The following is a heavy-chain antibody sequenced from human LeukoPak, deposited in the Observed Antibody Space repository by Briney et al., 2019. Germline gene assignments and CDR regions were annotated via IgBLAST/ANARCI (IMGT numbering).Heavy chain of an antibody. J-gene: IGHJ6*02. Sequence: PGRSLRLSCAASGFTFSSYGMTWVRQAPGKGLEWVSAISGGGGGTFYADSVKGRFTISRDNSKNTLYLQMNSLSAEDTAVYYCAKDLGGKPYYYYGMDVWGQGTTVTVSS. CDR1: GFTFSSYG. CDR2: ISGGGGGT. CDR3: AKDLGGKPYYYYGMDV. V-gene: IGHV3-23*01.